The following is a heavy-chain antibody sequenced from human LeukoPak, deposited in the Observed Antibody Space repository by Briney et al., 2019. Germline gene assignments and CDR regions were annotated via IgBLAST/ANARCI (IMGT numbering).Heavy chain of an antibody. CDR3: AKVGGYYDFWSGHYLSDAFDI. CDR1: GFTFSSYA. J-gene: IGHJ3*02. D-gene: IGHD3-3*01. CDR2: ISGSGGST. V-gene: IGHV3-23*01. Sequence: PGGSLRLSCAASGFTFSSYAMSWVRQAPGKGLEWVSAISGSGGSTYYADSVKGRFTISRDNSKNTLYLQMNSLRAEDTAVYYCAKVGGYYDFWSGHYLSDAFDIWGQGTMVTVSS.